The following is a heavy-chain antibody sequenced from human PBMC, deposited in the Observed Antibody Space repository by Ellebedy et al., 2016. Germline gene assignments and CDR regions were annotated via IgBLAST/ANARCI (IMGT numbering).Heavy chain of an antibody. D-gene: IGHD6-13*01. CDR3: ARDWGGHGSSSAFDY. V-gene: IGHV3-21*01. CDR2: ISSSSSYI. Sequence: GGSLRLXXAASGFTFSSYSMNWVRQAPGKGLEWVSSISSSSSYIYYADSVKGRFTISRDNAKNSLYLQMNSLRAEDTAVYYCARDWGGHGSSSAFDYWGQGTLVTVSS. J-gene: IGHJ4*02. CDR1: GFTFSSYS.